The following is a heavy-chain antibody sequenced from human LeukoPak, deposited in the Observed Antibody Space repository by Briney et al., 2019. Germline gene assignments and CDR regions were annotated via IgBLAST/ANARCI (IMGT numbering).Heavy chain of an antibody. CDR3: ARDYGGFDY. V-gene: IGHV6-1*01. CDR1: GGSVSPNSAA. Sequence: SQTLSLTCAISGGSVSPNSAAWNWIRPSPSRGLERLGRTYYRSKWYNDYAVSVKSRISINPDTSKNQFFLQLSSVTPEDTALYYCARDYGGFDYWGQGTLVTVSS. D-gene: IGHD4-23*01. CDR2: TYYRSKWYN. J-gene: IGHJ4*02.